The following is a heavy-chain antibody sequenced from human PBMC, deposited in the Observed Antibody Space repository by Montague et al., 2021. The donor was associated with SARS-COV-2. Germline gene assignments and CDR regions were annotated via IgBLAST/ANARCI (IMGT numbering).Heavy chain of an antibody. J-gene: IGHJ5*02. D-gene: IGHD6-19*01. CDR3: AGGWLRNGFDP. V-gene: IGHV6-1*01. CDR1: GDSVSSNTAA. Sequence: CAISGDSVSSNTAAWNWTRQSPSNGLEWLGRTYYRSKWNNDYAVSVKSRMTIIAAASENQFSLQLNSVTPEDTAVYYCAGGWLRNGFDPWGQGTLVTVSS. CDR2: TYYRSKWNN.